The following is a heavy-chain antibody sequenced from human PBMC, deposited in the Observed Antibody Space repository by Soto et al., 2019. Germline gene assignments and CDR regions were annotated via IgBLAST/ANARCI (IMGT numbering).Heavy chain of an antibody. CDR3: ARGPGYYDILTGYYNPWSYYGMDV. Sequence: PSETLSLTCAFSGGSISSGGYSWSWIRQPPGKGLEWIGYIYHSGSTYYNPSLKSRVTISVDTSKNQFSLKLSSVTAADTAVYYCARGPGYYDILTGYYNPWSYYGMDVWGQGTTVTVSS. V-gene: IGHV4-30-2*01. CDR1: GGSISSGGYS. D-gene: IGHD3-9*01. J-gene: IGHJ6*02. CDR2: IYHSGST.